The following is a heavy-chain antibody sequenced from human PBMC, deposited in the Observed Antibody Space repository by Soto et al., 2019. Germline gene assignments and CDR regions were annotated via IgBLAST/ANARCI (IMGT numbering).Heavy chain of an antibody. CDR1: GFTFSSYA. CDR3: AKEVLRFLDWLLRNCYYQGMDV. Sequence: PGGSLRLSWAAAGFTFSSYAMHRVRQAPGKGLEWVAVISYDGSNKYYADSVKGRFTISRDNSKNTLYLQMNSLRAEDTAVYYCAKEVLRFLDWLLRNCYYQGMDVWGQGTTVTLPS. V-gene: IGHV3-30-3*02. CDR2: ISYDGSNK. J-gene: IGHJ6*02. D-gene: IGHD3-3*01.